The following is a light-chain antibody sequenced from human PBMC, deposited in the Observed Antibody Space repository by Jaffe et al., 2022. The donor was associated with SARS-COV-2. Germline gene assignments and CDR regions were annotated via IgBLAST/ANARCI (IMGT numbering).Light chain of an antibody. Sequence: DVVMTQSPLSLPVTLGQPASISCRSSQSLAYSDGNTYLNWFQQRPGQSPRRLIYKVSNRDSGVPDRFSGSGSGTDFTLKISRVEAEDVGVYYCMQGTHLYTFGQGTKLEIK. CDR3: MQGTHLYT. J-gene: IGKJ2*01. CDR1: QSLAYSDGNTY. CDR2: KVS. V-gene: IGKV2-30*01.